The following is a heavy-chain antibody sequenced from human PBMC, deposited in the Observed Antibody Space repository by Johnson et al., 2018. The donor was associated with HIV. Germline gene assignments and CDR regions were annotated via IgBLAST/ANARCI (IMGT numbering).Heavy chain of an antibody. D-gene: IGHD6-6*01. CDR3: ARDPSAGEQLDDAFDI. CDR1: GFTFSSYA. J-gene: IGHJ3*02. CDR2: ISYDGSNK. Sequence: QVQVVESGGGVVQPGRSLRLSCAASGFTFSSYAMHWVRQAPGKGLEWVAVISYDGSNKYYADSVKGRFTISRDNSKNTLYLQMNSLRAEDTAVYYWARDPSAGEQLDDAFDIWGQGTMVTVSS. V-gene: IGHV3-30*04.